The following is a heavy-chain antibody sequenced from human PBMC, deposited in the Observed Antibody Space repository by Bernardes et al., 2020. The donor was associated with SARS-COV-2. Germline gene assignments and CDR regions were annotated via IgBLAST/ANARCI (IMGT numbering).Heavy chain of an antibody. CDR1: GGSIRNNY. D-gene: IGHD3-10*01. CDR2: IYHNGNS. CDR3: ARDVPRGVNWLDP. Sequence: SETLSLTCTVSGGSIRNNYWTWIRQPPGKGLEWIGNIYHNGNSNYNPSLKSPVIISIDTSMNQFSLKLTSVTAADTAVYYCARDVPRGVNWLDPWGQGILVTVSS. V-gene: IGHV4-59*01. J-gene: IGHJ5*02.